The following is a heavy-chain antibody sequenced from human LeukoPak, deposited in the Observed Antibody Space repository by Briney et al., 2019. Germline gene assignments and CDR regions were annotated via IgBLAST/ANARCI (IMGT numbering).Heavy chain of an antibody. Sequence: PGGSLRLSCAASGFTFNSYAMSWVRQAPGKGLEWVAVIWYDGSNKYYADSVKGRLTISRDNSKNTLYLQMNSLRAEDTAVYYCARDLRWSHYWYFDLWGRGTLVTVSS. D-gene: IGHD2-15*01. V-gene: IGHV3-33*08. CDR3: ARDLRWSHYWYFDL. CDR1: GFTFNSYA. CDR2: IWYDGSNK. J-gene: IGHJ2*01.